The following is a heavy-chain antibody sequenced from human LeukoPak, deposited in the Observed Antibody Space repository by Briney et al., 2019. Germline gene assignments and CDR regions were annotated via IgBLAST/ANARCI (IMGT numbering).Heavy chain of an antibody. CDR3: ARLNPEDGYRLSDY. J-gene: IGHJ4*02. Sequence: GASVKVSCKASGGTFSSYAISWVRQAPGQGLEWMGGIIPIFGTANYAQKFQGRVTMTTDTPTSTAYMELRSLRSDDTAVYYCARLNPEDGYRLSDYWGQGTLVTVSS. CDR2: IIPIFGTA. CDR1: GGTFSSYA. V-gene: IGHV1-69*05. D-gene: IGHD5-24*01.